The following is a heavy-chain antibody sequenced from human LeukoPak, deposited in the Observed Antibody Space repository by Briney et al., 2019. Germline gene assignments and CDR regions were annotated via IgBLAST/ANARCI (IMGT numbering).Heavy chain of an antibody. CDR3: ARGVRGAIFYYFDY. V-gene: IGHV4-30-2*01. CDR1: GGSISSGGYS. Sequence: SQTLSLTCAVSGGSISSGGYSWSWIRQPPGKGLEWIGYIYHSGSTYYNPSLKSRVTISVDRSKNQFSLKLSSVTAADTAVYYCARGVRGAIFYYFDYWGQGTLVTVSS. D-gene: IGHD3-10*01. J-gene: IGHJ4*02. CDR2: IYHSGST.